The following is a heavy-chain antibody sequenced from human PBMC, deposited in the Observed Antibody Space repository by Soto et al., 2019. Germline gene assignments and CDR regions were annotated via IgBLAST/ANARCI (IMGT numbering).Heavy chain of an antibody. CDR2: IYYSGST. CDR3: ARGGIAAAAPPDY. J-gene: IGHJ4*02. Sequence: SETLSLTCTVSGGSISSGGYYWSWIRQHPGKGLEWIGYIYYSGSTYYNPSLKSRVTISVDTSKNQFSLKLSSVTAADTAVYYCARGGIAAAAPPDYWGQGSLVTVSS. V-gene: IGHV4-31*03. D-gene: IGHD6-13*01. CDR1: GGSISSGGYY.